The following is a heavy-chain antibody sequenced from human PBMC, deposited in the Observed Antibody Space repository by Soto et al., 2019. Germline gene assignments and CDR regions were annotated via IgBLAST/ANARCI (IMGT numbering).Heavy chain of an antibody. J-gene: IGHJ4*02. Sequence: EVQLLESGGGLVQPGESLRLSCAASGCTFSSCAMSWVRQAPGKGLEWVSVISGSDDSTYYADSVKGRFTISRDNSKNTLYLQMNSLRAEDTAVYYCAKRSSSSTFDYWGQGTLVTVSS. CDR3: AKRSSSSTFDY. D-gene: IGHD6-6*01. CDR1: GCTFSSCA. CDR2: ISGSDDST. V-gene: IGHV3-23*01.